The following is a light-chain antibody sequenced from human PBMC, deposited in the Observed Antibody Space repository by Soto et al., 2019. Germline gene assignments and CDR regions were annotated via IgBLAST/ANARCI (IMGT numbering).Light chain of an antibody. Sequence: EIVLTQSPGTLSLSPGERATLSCRASQSVSSNYLAWYQQKPGQAPRLLIYGASSRATGIPDRFSGSGSGTNFTLTISRLEPEDFAVYYCQPYGSPGTFGGGTKVEIK. V-gene: IGKV3-20*01. CDR2: GAS. CDR3: QPYGSPGT. J-gene: IGKJ4*01. CDR1: QSVSSNY.